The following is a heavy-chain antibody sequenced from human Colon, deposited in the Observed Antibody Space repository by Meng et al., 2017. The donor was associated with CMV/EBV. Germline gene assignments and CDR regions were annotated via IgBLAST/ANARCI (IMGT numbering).Heavy chain of an antibody. D-gene: IGHD4-17*01. J-gene: IGHJ4*02. Sequence: QVQMVQAGAEVKKPGGSVKASCTAPGYTFNSYPISWVRQAPGQGLEWMGWISTYNGNTNYAQKFQGRLTLTTDTSTSTAYMELRGLRSDDTAVYYCAREKATVTTFMLLYWGLGTLVTVSS. CDR3: AREKATVTTFMLLY. CDR2: ISTYNGNT. V-gene: IGHV1-18*01. CDR1: GYTFNSYP.